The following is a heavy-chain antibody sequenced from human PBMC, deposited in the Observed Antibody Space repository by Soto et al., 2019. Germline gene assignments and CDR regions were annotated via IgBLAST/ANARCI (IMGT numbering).Heavy chain of an antibody. CDR2: IYYSGST. J-gene: IGHJ4*02. D-gene: IGHD6-19*01. V-gene: IGHV4-59*01. CDR1: GGSISSYY. CDR3: ARAPGIALAGHLAY. Sequence: SETLSLTCTVSGGSISSYYWSWIRQPPGKGLEWIGYIYYSGSTNYNPSLKSRVTISVDTSKNQFSLKLSSVTAADTAVYYCARAPGIALAGHLAYWGQGTLVTVSS.